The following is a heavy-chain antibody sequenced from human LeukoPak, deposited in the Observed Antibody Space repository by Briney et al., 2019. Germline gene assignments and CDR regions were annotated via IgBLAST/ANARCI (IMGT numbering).Heavy chain of an antibody. Sequence: ASVKVSCKVSGYTLTELSMHWVRQAPGKGLERMGGFDPEDGETIYAQKFQGRVTMTEDTSTDRAYMELSSLRSEDTAVYYCATGKSYSSSHHYYYYYMDVWGKGTTVTVSS. CDR1: GYTLTELS. V-gene: IGHV1-24*01. J-gene: IGHJ6*03. D-gene: IGHD6-6*01. CDR2: FDPEDGET. CDR3: ATGKSYSSSHHYYYYYMDV.